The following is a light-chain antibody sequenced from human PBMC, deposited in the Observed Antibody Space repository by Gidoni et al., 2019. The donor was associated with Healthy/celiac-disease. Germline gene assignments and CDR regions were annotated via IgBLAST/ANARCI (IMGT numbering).Light chain of an antibody. Sequence: QSALTQPASVSGSHGPSITISCTGTSSDVGGYNYVSWYQQHPGKAPKLMIYDVSNRPSGVSNRFSGSKSGNTASLTSSGLQAEDEADYYCSSYTSSSTLVVFGGGTKLTVL. J-gene: IGLJ2*01. CDR2: DVS. V-gene: IGLV2-14*03. CDR3: SSYTSSSTLVV. CDR1: SSDVGGYNY.